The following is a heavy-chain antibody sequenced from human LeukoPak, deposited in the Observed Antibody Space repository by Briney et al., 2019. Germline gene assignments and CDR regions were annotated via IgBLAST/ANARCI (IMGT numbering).Heavy chain of an antibody. V-gene: IGHV3-53*01. J-gene: IGHJ6*03. CDR2: IYKNAIT. Sequence: GGSLRLSCAASGFTVSSNYMTWVRQAPGKGLEWVSVIYKNAITYHADTVKGRFTISRDNAKNMLYLQMNSLRADDTAVYYCARSLRVRGVPDYMDVWGKGTTVIISS. D-gene: IGHD3-10*01. CDR1: GFTVSSNY. CDR3: ARSLRVRGVPDYMDV.